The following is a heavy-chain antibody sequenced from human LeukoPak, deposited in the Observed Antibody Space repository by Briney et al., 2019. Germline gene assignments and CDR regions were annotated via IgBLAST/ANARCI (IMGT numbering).Heavy chain of an antibody. J-gene: IGHJ6*03. CDR1: GFTFSSYR. Sequence: PGGSLRLSCAASGFTFSSYRMNWVRQAPGKGLEWVSYISSSSSTIYYADSVKGRFTISRGNARNSLYLQMNSLRAEDTAVYYCARDSRYGDYYYYYMDVWGKGTTVTVSS. D-gene: IGHD4-17*01. CDR3: ARDSRYGDYYYYYMDV. CDR2: ISSSSSTI. V-gene: IGHV3-48*01.